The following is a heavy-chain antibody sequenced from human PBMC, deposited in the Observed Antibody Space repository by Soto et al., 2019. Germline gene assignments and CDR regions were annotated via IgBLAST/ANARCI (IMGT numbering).Heavy chain of an antibody. V-gene: IGHV1-69-2*01. CDR2: VDPEDGET. CDR1: GYTFTDRY. CDR3: ARGFSAGKGSPPDF. Sequence: EVQLVQSGTEVKKPGATVKISCKVSGYTFTDRYIHWVRQAPGKGLEWMGFVDPEDGETIYAEEFQGRLTMTADTSIDTAYMEMSSLRFDDMADYYCARGFSAGKGSPPDFWGQGSLVTVSS. D-gene: IGHD6-13*01. J-gene: IGHJ4*02.